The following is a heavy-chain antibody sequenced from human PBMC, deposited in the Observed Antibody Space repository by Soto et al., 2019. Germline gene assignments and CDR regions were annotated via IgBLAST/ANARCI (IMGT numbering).Heavy chain of an antibody. Sequence: PGGSLRLSCTASGFTVSSNYMSWVRQAPGKGLEWVSVIYSGGSTYYADSVKGRFTISRDNSKNTLYLQMNSLRAEDTAVYYCARGARVGYDFWSGYYTPTGMDVWGQGTTVTVSS. D-gene: IGHD3-3*01. CDR3: ARGARVGYDFWSGYYTPTGMDV. CDR1: GFTVSSNY. V-gene: IGHV3-66*01. CDR2: IYSGGST. J-gene: IGHJ6*02.